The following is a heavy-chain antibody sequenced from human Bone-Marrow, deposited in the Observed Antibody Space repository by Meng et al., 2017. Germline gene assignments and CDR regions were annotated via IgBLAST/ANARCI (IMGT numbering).Heavy chain of an antibody. CDR3: ARVGYSGSRVTSYYFDY. CDR2: IYYSGST. Sequence: QWQLQEPGPGLGKPSQTLSLTCTVSGGSISSGGYYWSWIRQHPGKGLEWIGYIYYSGSTYYNPSLKSLVTISVDTSKNQFSLKLSSVTAADTAVYYCARVGYSGSRVTSYYFDYWGQGTLVTVSS. CDR1: GGSISSGGYY. J-gene: IGHJ4*02. V-gene: IGHV4-31*01. D-gene: IGHD1-26*01.